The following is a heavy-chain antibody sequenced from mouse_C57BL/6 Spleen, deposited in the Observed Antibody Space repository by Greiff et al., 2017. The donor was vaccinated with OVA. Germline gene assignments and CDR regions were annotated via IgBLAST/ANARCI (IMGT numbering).Heavy chain of an antibody. J-gene: IGHJ4*01. CDR1: GFTFSDYG. D-gene: IGHD1-2*01. CDR3: AGVYGPSSY. CDR2: ISSGSSTI. Sequence: EVKLMESGGGLVKPGGSLKLSCAASGFTFSDYGMHWVRQAPEKGLEWVAYISSGSSTIYYADTVKGRFTISRDNAKNTLFLQMTSLRSEDTAMFLCAGVYGPSSYWGRGISVPVSS. V-gene: IGHV5-17*01.